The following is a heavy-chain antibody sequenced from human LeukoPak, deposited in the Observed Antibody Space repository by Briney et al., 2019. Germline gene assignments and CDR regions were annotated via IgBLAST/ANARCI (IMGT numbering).Heavy chain of an antibody. CDR1: GDSVSSNSAT. J-gene: IGHJ3*02. D-gene: IGHD6-19*01. Sequence: SQTLSLTCVISGDSVSSNSATWNWIRQSPSRCLEWLGRTYYRSKWFNDFVLSMKSRITINPDTSKNQFSLQLNSVTPEDTAVYYCARDPAYSSGWTKNAFDIWGQGTMVTVSS. V-gene: IGHV6-1*01. CDR3: ARDPAYSSGWTKNAFDI. CDR2: TYYRSKWFN.